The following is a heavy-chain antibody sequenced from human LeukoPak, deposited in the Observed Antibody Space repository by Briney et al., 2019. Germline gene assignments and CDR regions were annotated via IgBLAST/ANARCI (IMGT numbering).Heavy chain of an antibody. CDR1: GFTFSDYY. V-gene: IGHV3-11*01. D-gene: IGHD6-19*01. Sequence: AGGSLRLSCAASGFTFSDYYMSWIRQAPGKGLEWASYISSSGSTIYYADSVKGRFTISRDNAKNSLYLQMNSLRAEDTAVYYCAGRLVLGTKYYFDYWGQGTLVTVPS. CDR3: AGRLVLGTKYYFDY. J-gene: IGHJ4*02. CDR2: ISSSGSTI.